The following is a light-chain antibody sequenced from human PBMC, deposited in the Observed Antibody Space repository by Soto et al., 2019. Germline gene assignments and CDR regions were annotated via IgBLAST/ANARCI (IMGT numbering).Light chain of an antibody. CDR3: SSYTSSSTRVV. CDR2: DVS. CDR1: SSDVGGYNY. Sequence: QSALTQPASVSGSPRQSITISCTGTSSDVGGYNYVSWYQQHPGKAPKLMIYDVSDRPSGVSYRFSGSKSGNTASLTISGLQAEDEADYYCSSYTSSSTRVVFGGGTQLTVL. J-gene: IGLJ2*01. V-gene: IGLV2-14*01.